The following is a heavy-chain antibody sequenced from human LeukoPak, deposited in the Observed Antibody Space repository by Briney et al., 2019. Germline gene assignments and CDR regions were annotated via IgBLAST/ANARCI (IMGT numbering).Heavy chain of an antibody. V-gene: IGHV3-53*01. D-gene: IGHD3-22*01. CDR2: IYSGGST. CDR1: GFTVSSNY. CDR3: AREGRRYYYDSSGYYFGY. J-gene: IGHJ4*02. Sequence: PGGSLRLSCAASGFTVSSNYMSWVRQAPGRGREWLSVIYSGGSTYYADSVKGRFTISRDNSKNTLYLQMNSLRAEDTAVYYCAREGRRYYYDSSGYYFGYWGQGTLVTVSS.